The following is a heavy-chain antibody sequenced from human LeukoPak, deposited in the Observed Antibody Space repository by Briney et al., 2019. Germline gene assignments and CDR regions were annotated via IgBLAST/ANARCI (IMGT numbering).Heavy chain of an antibody. CDR2: IWYGGSNK. D-gene: IGHD3-3*01. J-gene: IGHJ6*03. CDR3: ARDHRPVTIFGVVSEYYMDV. V-gene: IGHV3-33*08. Sequence: GRSLRLSCAASGFTFSSYGMHWVRQAPGKGLEWVAVIWYGGSNKYYADSVKGRFTISRDNSKNTLYLQMNSLRAEDTAVYYCARDHRPVTIFGVVSEYYMDVWGKGTTVTVSS. CDR1: GFTFSSYG.